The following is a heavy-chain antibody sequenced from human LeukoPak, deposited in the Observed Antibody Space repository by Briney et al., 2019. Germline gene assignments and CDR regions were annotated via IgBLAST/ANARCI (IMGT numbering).Heavy chain of an antibody. CDR1: GGSISSYY. CDR2: FYTSGST. V-gene: IGHV4-4*07. D-gene: IGHD3-10*01. CDR3: ARVTTHATRGVGMYYYMDV. Sequence: SETLSVSCTVSGGSISSYYWSWIRQPAGKGLEWIGRFYTSGSTSYNPSLKSRVTMSVATSKTQLSLRLSSVTAADTAVYYCARVTTHATRGVGMYYYMDVWGKGTTVTVSS. J-gene: IGHJ6*03.